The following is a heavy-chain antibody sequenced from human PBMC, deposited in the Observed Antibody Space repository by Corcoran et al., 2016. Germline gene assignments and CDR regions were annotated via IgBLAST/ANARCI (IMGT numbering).Heavy chain of an antibody. CDR1: KYSFTNYW. J-gene: IGHJ4*02. CDR2: IDPSDSYT. Sequence: EVQLVQSGAEVKKPGESLRISCKGSKYSFTNYWISWVRQMPGKGLEWMGRIDPSDSYTNYSPSFQGHVTISADKSISTAYLQWSSLKTSDTAMYYWAKHRVRGYDSSGYGFDYWGQGTLVTVSS. V-gene: IGHV5-10-1*03. D-gene: IGHD3-22*01. CDR3: AKHRVRGYDSSGYGFDY.